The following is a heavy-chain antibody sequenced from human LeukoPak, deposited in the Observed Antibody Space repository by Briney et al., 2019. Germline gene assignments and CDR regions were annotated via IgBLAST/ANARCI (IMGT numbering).Heavy chain of an antibody. V-gene: IGHV4-30-2*01. CDR3: ARERYCSGGSCHDAFDI. CDR1: GGSISSGGYS. J-gene: IGHJ3*02. CDR2: IYHSGST. Sequence: SQTLSLTCAVSGGSISSGGYSWSWIRQPPGKGLEWIGYIYHSGSTYYNPSLKSRVTISVDRSKNQFSLKLSSVTAAGTAVYYCARERYCSGGSCHDAFDIWGQGTMVTVSS. D-gene: IGHD2-15*01.